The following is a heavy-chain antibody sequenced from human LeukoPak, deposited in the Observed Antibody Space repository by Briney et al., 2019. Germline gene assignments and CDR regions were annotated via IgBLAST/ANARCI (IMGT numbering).Heavy chain of an antibody. CDR3: ARGASSSSAIGYYYYYMDV. D-gene: IGHD3-16*01. CDR2: MYTSGST. J-gene: IGHJ6*03. Sequence: PSETLSLTCTVSGGSISSGSYYWSWLRQPAGKGLEWIGRMYTSGSTNYNPSLKTRVTISVDTSKDKFSLNLSSVTAADTAVHYCARGASSSSAIGYYYYYMDVWGKGTTVTVSS. CDR1: GGSISSGSYY. V-gene: IGHV4-61*02.